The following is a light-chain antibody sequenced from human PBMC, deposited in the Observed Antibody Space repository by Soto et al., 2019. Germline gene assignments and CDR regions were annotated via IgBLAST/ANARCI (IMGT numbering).Light chain of an antibody. J-gene: IGKJ4*01. Sequence: DIQMTQSPSSLSASVGDSVTITCRASQSISSYLNWYQQKPGKAPKLLIYAAFSLQSGVPSRFSGSGSATDFTLTISSLQPEDFATYYCQQSYSTPQTFGGGNKVEIK. CDR1: QSISSY. V-gene: IGKV1-39*01. CDR3: QQSYSTPQT. CDR2: AAF.